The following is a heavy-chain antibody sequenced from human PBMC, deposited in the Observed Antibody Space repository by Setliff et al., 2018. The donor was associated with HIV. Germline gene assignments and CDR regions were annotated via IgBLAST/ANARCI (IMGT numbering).Heavy chain of an antibody. D-gene: IGHD6-19*01. J-gene: IGHJ4*02. CDR3: ARRSGWSLDY. V-gene: IGHV4-38-2*02. Sequence: SETLSLTCTVSGYSISSGFYWGWIRQPPGKGLEWIGSIYHSGSTYYNPSVQSPVTISVDTSQNQFSLKLRSVTAADTAVYYCARRSGWSLDYWGQGTLVTVSS. CDR1: GYSISSGFY. CDR2: IYHSGST.